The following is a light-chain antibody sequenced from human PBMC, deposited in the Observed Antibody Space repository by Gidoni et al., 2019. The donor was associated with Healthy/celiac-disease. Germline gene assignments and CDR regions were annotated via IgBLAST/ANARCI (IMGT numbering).Light chain of an antibody. CDR3: QAWDSSNVV. Sequence: SYELTPLPSVSVSPGQTASITCSGDKLGDKYACWYQKKPGQSPVLVIYQDSKRPSGIPERFSGANSGNTATLTISGTQAMDEADYYCQAWDSSNVVFGGGTKLTVL. CDR1: KLGDKY. V-gene: IGLV3-1*01. CDR2: QDS. J-gene: IGLJ2*01.